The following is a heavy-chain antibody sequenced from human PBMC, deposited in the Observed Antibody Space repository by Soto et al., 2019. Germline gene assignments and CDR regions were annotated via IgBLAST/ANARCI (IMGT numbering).Heavy chain of an antibody. V-gene: IGHV4-39*01. D-gene: IGHD3-22*01. CDR3: ARPYYDSSGYYPFDY. CDR2: IYYSGST. CDR1: GGSISSSSYY. J-gene: IGHJ4*02. Sequence: QLQLQESGPGLVKPSETLSLTCTVSGGSISSSSYYWGWIRQPPGKGLEWIGSIYYSGSTYYNPSLKSRVTISVDTSKNQFSLKLSSVTAADTAVYYCARPYYDSSGYYPFDYWGQGTLVTVSS.